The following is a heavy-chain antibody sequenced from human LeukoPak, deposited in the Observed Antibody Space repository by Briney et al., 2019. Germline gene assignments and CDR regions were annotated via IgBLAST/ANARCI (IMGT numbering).Heavy chain of an antibody. CDR1: GYSFTSYW. Sequence: GESLKISCKGSGYSFTSYWIGWVRQMPGKGLEWMGIIYPGDSDTRYSPSFQGHVTISADKSISTAYLQWSSLKASDTAKYYCARTRAYDYGDYGEFDYWGQGTLVTVSS. CDR3: ARTRAYDYGDYGEFDY. D-gene: IGHD4-17*01. J-gene: IGHJ4*02. V-gene: IGHV5-51*01. CDR2: IYPGDSDT.